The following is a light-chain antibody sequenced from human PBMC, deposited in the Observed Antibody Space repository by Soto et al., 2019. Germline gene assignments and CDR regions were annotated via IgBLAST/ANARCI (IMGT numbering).Light chain of an antibody. V-gene: IGKV3-20*01. J-gene: IGKJ1*01. CDR3: QHYGSSPGT. CDR2: GAS. CDR1: QSVSSSY. Sequence: EIVLTQSPGTLSLSPGERATLSCRASQSVSSSYLAWYQQKPGQAPRLLIYGASSSATGIPDRFSGSGSGTDFTLTISRLEPEDFAVYYCQHYGSSPGTFGQGTKVEIK.